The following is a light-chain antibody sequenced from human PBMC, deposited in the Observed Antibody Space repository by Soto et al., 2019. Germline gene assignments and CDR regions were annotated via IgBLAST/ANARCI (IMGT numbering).Light chain of an antibody. V-gene: IGLV2-14*01. Sequence: QSALTQPASVSGSPGQSITISCTGTSSDVGGYNYVSWYQQHPGKAPNLMIYEVSKRPSGVSNRFSGSKSGNTASLTISGLQAEDEADYYCSSYTNSSTLVVFGGGTQLTVL. J-gene: IGLJ2*01. CDR1: SSDVGGYNY. CDR2: EVS. CDR3: SSYTNSSTLVV.